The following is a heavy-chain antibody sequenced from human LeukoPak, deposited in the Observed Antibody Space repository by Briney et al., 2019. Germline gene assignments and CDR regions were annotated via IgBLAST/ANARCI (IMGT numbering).Heavy chain of an antibody. J-gene: IGHJ6*04. CDR1: GYTFTSYG. Sequence: ASVKVSCKASGYTFTSYGISWVRQAPGQGLEWMGWISAYNGNTNYAQKLQGRVTMTTDTCTSTAYMELRRLRSDDAAVYYCARVSDYGSGRVAMDVSGKEGTVTVSS. CDR2: ISAYNGNT. V-gene: IGHV1-18*01. CDR3: ARVSDYGSGRVAMDV. D-gene: IGHD3-10*01.